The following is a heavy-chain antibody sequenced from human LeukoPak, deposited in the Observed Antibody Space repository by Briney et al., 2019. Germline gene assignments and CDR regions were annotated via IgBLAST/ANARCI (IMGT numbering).Heavy chain of an antibody. V-gene: IGHV1-69*13. D-gene: IGHD2-2*03. J-gene: IGHJ6*03. CDR3: ASGYCSSTSCYFHYYYYMDV. CDR1: GGTFSSYA. CDR2: IIPIFGTA. Sequence: SVKVSCKASGGTFSSYAISWVRQAPGQGLEWMGGIIPIFGTANYAQKFQGRVTITADESTSTAYMELSSLRSEDAAVYYCASGYCSSTSCYFHYYYYMDVWGKGTTVTVSS.